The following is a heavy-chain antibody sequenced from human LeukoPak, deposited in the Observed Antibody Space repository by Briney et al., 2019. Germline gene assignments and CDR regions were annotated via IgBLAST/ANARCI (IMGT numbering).Heavy chain of an antibody. CDR2: IYYSGST. CDR1: GGSISSYY. J-gene: IGHJ6*02. Sequence: KPSETLSLTCTVSGGSISSYYWSWIRQPPGKGLEWIGYIYYSGSTNYNPSLKSRVTISVDTSKNQFSLKLSSVTAADTAVYYCAGQGDRGYYYYGMDVWGQGTTVTVSS. CDR3: AGQGDRGYYYYGMDV. D-gene: IGHD3-10*01. V-gene: IGHV4-59*01.